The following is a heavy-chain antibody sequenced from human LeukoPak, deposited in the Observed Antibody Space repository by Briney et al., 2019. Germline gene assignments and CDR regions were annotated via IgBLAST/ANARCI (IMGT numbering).Heavy chain of an antibody. CDR1: GGSISSGDYY. Sequence: PSETLSLTCTVSGGSISSGDYYRSWIRQPPGKGLEWIGYIYYSGSTYYNPSLKSRVTISVDTSKNQFSLKLSSVTAADTAVYYCARTATYGDVYFDYWGQGTLVTVSS. CDR3: ARTATYGDVYFDY. J-gene: IGHJ4*02. CDR2: IYYSGST. D-gene: IGHD4-17*01. V-gene: IGHV4-30-4*01.